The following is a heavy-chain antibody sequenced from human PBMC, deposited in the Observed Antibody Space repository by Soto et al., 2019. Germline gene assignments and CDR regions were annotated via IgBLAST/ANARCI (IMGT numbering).Heavy chain of an antibody. CDR2: SFASGGA. CDR3: AREGSYSAYNFAHGIQLWSFDF. CDR1: GGSINTFY. V-gene: IGHV4-4*07. D-gene: IGHD5-12*01. J-gene: IGHJ4*02. Sequence: KTSETLSLTCTVSGGSINTFYWSWVRQPAGKGLEWIGRSFASGGASFHPSLGSRVAMSVDTSKNHFSLNWSSVTAADMAVYYCAREGSYSAYNFAHGIQLWSFDFWGQGALVTVS.